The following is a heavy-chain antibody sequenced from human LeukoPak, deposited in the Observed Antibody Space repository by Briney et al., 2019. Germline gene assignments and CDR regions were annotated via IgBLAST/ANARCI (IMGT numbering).Heavy chain of an antibody. J-gene: IGHJ4*02. V-gene: IGHV4-39*07. CDR1: GGSISSSSYY. Sequence: NPSETLSLTCTVSGGSISSSSYYWGWIRQPPGKGLEWIGSIYYSGSTYYNPSLKSRVTISVDTSKNQFSLKLSSVTAADTAVYYCARQNTMVRGAYDYWGQGTLVTVSS. CDR2: IYYSGST. CDR3: ARQNTMVRGAYDY. D-gene: IGHD3-10*01.